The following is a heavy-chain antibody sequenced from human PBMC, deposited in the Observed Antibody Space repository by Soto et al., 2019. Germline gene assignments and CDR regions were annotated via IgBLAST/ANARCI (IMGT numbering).Heavy chain of an antibody. CDR3: ARAEITAAIFFDY. D-gene: IGHD2-2*02. J-gene: IGHJ4*02. Sequence: SETLSLTCTVSGGSISSYYWSWIRQPPGKGLEWIGYIYYSGSTNYNPSLKSRVTISVDTSKNQFSLKLSSVTAADTAVYYCARAEITAAIFFDYWGQGTLVTSPQ. CDR2: IYYSGST. V-gene: IGHV4-59*01. CDR1: GGSISSYY.